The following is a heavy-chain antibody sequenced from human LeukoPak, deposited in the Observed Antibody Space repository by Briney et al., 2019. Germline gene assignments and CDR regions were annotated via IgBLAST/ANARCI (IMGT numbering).Heavy chain of an antibody. CDR1: GGSISNYY. J-gene: IGHJ6*02. V-gene: IGHV4-59*01. CDR3: ARRITLVRGVYYSGMDV. CDR2: IFYSGST. Sequence: PSETLSLTCTVSGGSISNYYWSWIRQPPGKGLEWIGYIFYSGSTNYNPSLKSRVTISVDTSKNQFSLKLSSVTAADTAVYYCARRITLVRGVYYSGMDVWGQGTTVTVSS. D-gene: IGHD3-10*01.